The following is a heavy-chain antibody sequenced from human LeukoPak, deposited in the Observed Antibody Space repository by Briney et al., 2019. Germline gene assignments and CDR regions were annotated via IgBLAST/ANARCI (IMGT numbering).Heavy chain of an antibody. V-gene: IGHV3-23*01. Sequence: PGGSLRLSCAASGFTFSSYAMSWVRQAPGKGLEWVSAISGSGGSTYYADSVKGRFTISRDNSKNTLYLQMNSLRAEDTAVYYCAKMSPPRYYDSSGYSAFDYWGQGTLVTVSS. D-gene: IGHD3-22*01. CDR3: AKMSPPRYYDSSGYSAFDY. CDR1: GFTFSSYA. CDR2: ISGSGGST. J-gene: IGHJ4*02.